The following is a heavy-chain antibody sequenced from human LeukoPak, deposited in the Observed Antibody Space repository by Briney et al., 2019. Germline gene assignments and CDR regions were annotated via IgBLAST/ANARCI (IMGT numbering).Heavy chain of an antibody. CDR3: ARGIQLVGLDY. CDR1: GGTFSSYA. CDR2: IIPIFGTA. V-gene: IGHV1-69*13. D-gene: IGHD1-26*01. J-gene: IGHJ4*02. Sequence: EASVKVSCKASGGTFSSYAISWVRQAPGQGLEWMGGIIPIFGTANYAQKFQGGVTITAGESTSTAYTELSSLRSEDTAVYYCARGIQLVGLDYWGQGTLVTVSS.